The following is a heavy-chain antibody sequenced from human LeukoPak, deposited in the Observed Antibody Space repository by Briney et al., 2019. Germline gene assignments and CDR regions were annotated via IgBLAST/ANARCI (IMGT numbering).Heavy chain of an antibody. J-gene: IGHJ3*02. V-gene: IGHV4-34*01. CDR2: INHSGST. CDR1: GGSFSGYY. D-gene: IGHD2-15*01. CDR3: ASRKNQPYGGNPRDAFDI. Sequence: KASETLSLTCAVYGGSFSGYYWSWIRQPPGKGLEWIGEINHSGSTNYNPSLKSRVTISVDTYKNQFSLKLSSVTAADTAVYYCASRKNQPYGGNPRDAFDIWGQGTMVTVSS.